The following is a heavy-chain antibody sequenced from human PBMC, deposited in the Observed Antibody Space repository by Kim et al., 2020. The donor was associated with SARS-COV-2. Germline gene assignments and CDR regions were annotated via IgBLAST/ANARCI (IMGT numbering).Heavy chain of an antibody. Sequence: GGSLRLSCAASGFTFSSYGMHWVRQAPGKGLEWVAVISYDGSNKYYADSVKGRFTISRDNSKNTLYLQMNSLRAEDTAVYYCAKDSPPYYLGYGMDVWGQGTTVTVSS. J-gene: IGHJ6*02. D-gene: IGHD3-10*01. CDR1: GFTFSSYG. CDR2: ISYDGSNK. CDR3: AKDSPPYYLGYGMDV. V-gene: IGHV3-30*18.